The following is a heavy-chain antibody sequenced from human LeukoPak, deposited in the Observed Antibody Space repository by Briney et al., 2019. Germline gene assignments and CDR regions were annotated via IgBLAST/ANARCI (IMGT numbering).Heavy chain of an antibody. Sequence: ASVKVSCKASGYTFTSYGISWVRQAPGQGLEWMGWISAYNGNTKYAQKLQGRVTMTTDTSTSTAYMELRSLRSDDTAMYYCARSPPYNDFWSGKGLLDYWGQGTLVTVSS. CDR2: ISAYNGNT. CDR1: GYTFTSYG. D-gene: IGHD3-3*01. V-gene: IGHV1-18*01. J-gene: IGHJ4*02. CDR3: ARSPPYNDFWSGKGLLDY.